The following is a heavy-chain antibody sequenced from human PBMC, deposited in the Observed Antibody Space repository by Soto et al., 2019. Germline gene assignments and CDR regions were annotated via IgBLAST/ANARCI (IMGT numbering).Heavy chain of an antibody. CDR1: GYTFTSSG. Sequence: ASVKLSCKASGYTFTSSGISAGRQAPGQGLEWMGCTSANNGHTIYAQKLQGRVTVTTDTSTATAYMGLRSLRSDDTAVYYCARVSSGYGLHYYYFYMDVWGKGTTVTVSS. CDR2: TSANNGHT. V-gene: IGHV1-18*01. D-gene: IGHD5-12*01. J-gene: IGHJ6*03. CDR3: ARVSSGYGLHYYYFYMDV.